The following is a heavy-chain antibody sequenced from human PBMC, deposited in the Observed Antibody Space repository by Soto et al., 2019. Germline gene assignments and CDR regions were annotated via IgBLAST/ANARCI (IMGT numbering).Heavy chain of an antibody. V-gene: IGHV3-23*01. CDR1: GIEFSNYA. CDR3: AKDGNWLDVYYDV. CDR2: VSASGRSR. J-gene: IGHJ4*02. Sequence: GGSLRLSCVGSGIEFSNYAMSWVRQAPGKGLEWVSIVSASGRSRYHADSVKGRFTISRDNSKNTLYLHMTNLRAEDTAVYYCAKDGNWLDVYYDVWGQATPVTVSS. D-gene: IGHD3-16*01.